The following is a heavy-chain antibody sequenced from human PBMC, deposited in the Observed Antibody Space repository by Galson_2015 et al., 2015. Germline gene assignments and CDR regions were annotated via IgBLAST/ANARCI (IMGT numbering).Heavy chain of an antibody. V-gene: IGHV3-53*01. CDR1: GFIVSTRY. Sequence: SLRLSCAASGFIVSTRYMSWVRQAPGKGLEWVSAFYSGGDTYYADSVKGRFTISRDNSKNTLFLQMNSLGAEDTAVYYCARAVNGWYFDYWGQGTLVTVSS. J-gene: IGHJ4*02. CDR3: ARAVNGWYFDY. CDR2: FYSGGDT. D-gene: IGHD6-19*01.